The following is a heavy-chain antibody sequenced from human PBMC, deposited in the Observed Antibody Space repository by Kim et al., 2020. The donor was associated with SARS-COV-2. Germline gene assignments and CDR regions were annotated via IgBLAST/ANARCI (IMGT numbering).Heavy chain of an antibody. Sequence: GGSLRLSCAASGFTFSRNWMHWVRQAPGKGLVWVSRTNEDGSITNHADSVKGRFTISRDNAKNTLYLQMNNLRAEDTAVYYCVGDLCGRQDIWGQGTMVTVAS. J-gene: IGHJ3*02. D-gene: IGHD3-16*01. CDR3: VGDLCGRQDI. CDR2: TNEDGSIT. CDR1: GFTFSRNW. V-gene: IGHV3-74*01.